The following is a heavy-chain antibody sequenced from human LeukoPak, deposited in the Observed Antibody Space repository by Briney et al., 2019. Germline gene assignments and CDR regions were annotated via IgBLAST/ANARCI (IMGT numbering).Heavy chain of an antibody. CDR3: ARGVWWVAMGYYFDY. CDR2: IYYSGST. J-gene: IGHJ4*02. D-gene: IGHD3-16*01. V-gene: IGHV4-39*07. Sequence: PSETLTLTCTVSGGSISSSSYYWDWIRQPPGKGLEWIGSIYYSGSTYYNPSLKSRVTISVDTSKNQFSLKLSSVTAADTAVYYCARGVWWVAMGYYFDYWGQGTLVTVSS. CDR1: GGSISSSSYY.